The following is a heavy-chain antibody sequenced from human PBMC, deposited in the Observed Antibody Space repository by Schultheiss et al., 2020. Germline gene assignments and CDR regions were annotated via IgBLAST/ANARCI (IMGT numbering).Heavy chain of an antibody. D-gene: IGHD3-3*01. CDR2: ISSSSSYI. CDR3: VKWYYDFWSGYSRAEYFQH. CDR1: GFTFSSYS. Sequence: GGSLRLSCAASGFTFSSYSMNWVRQAPGKGLEWVSSISSSSSYIYYADSVKGRFTISRDNAKNSLYLQMNSLRAEDTAVYYCVKWYYDFWSGYSRAEYFQHWGQGTLDTVSS. V-gene: IGHV3-21*01. J-gene: IGHJ1*01.